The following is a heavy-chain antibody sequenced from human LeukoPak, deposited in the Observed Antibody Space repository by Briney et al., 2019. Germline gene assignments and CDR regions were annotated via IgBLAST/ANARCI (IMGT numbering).Heavy chain of an antibody. CDR1: GGSISSYY. J-gene: IGHJ5*02. CDR2: IYYSGST. CDR3: ARVKIGSALNWFDP. D-gene: IGHD6-19*01. V-gene: IGHV4-59*05. Sequence: PSETLSLTCTVSGGSISSYYWSWIRQPPGKGLEWIGSIYYSGSTYYNPSLKSRVTISVDTSKNQFSLKLSSVTAADTAVYYCARVKIGSALNWFDPWGQGTLVTVSS.